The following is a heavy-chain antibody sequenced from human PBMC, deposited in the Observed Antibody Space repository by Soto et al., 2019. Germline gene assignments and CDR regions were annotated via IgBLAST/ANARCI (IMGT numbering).Heavy chain of an antibody. V-gene: IGHV3-66*01. CDR3: ARENAANFDY. D-gene: IGHD2-15*01. CDR2: IYSGGST. Sequence: GGSLRLSCAASGFTVSSNYMSWVRQAPGKGLVWVSVIYSGGSTYYADSVKGRFTISRDTSKNTLYLQMNSLRAEDTAVYFCARENAANFDYWGQGTQVTVSS. CDR1: GFTVSSNY. J-gene: IGHJ4*02.